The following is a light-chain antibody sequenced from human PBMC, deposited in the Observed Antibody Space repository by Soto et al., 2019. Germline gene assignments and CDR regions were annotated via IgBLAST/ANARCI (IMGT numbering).Light chain of an antibody. V-gene: IGKV1-12*01. J-gene: IGKJ4*01. Sequence: DIQMTQSPSSVSASVGDTVTITCRASQDISSWVAWYQQKPGKAPKLLIYAASSLQSGVPSRFSGSGSETEFTLSISSLQPEDFATYFCQQIYSAPLTFGGGTKVDIK. CDR2: AAS. CDR1: QDISSW. CDR3: QQIYSAPLT.